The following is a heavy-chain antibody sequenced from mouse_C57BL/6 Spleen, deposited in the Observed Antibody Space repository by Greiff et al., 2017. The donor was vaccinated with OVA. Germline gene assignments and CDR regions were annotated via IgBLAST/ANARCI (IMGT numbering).Heavy chain of an antibody. Sequence: EVMLVESGGGLVQPGGSLSLSCAASGFTFTDYYMSWVRQPPGKALEWLGFIRNKANGYTTEYSASVKGRFTISRDNSQSILYLQMNALRAEDSTTYYCARWDYDEGFAYWGQGTLVTVSA. CDR3: ARWDYDEGFAY. D-gene: IGHD2-4*01. V-gene: IGHV7-3*01. CDR1: GFTFTDYY. J-gene: IGHJ3*01. CDR2: IRNKANGYTT.